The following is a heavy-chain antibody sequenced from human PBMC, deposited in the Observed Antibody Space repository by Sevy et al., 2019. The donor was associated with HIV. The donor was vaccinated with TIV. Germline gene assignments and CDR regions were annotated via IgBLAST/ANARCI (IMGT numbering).Heavy chain of an antibody. V-gene: IGHV4-59*01. J-gene: IGHJ4*02. CDR2: IYYSGST. CDR1: GGSISSYY. CDR3: AGSETGIAVAGNDLQWFDY. D-gene: IGHD6-19*01. Sequence: SETLSLTCTVSGGSISSYYWSWIRQPPGKGLEWIGYIYYSGSTNYNPSLKSRVTISVDTSKNQFSLKLSSVTAADTAVYYCAGSETGIAVAGNDLQWFDYWGQGTLVTVSS.